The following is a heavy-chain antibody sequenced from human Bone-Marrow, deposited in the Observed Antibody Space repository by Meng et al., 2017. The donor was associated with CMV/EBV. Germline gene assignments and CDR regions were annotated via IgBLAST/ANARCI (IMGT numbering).Heavy chain of an antibody. V-gene: IGHV1-2*02. J-gene: IGHJ3*02. D-gene: IGHD1-26*01. CDR1: EYTFSGYY. Sequence: ASVKVSCKAAEYTFSGYYMHWVRQAPGRGLEWMGWINPNSGSTNYAQKFQDRVTMTRDTSIGTAYMELNRLRSDDTAVYYCARAGAGGYAFDIWGQGTMVTVSS. CDR2: INPNSGST. CDR3: ARAGAGGYAFDI.